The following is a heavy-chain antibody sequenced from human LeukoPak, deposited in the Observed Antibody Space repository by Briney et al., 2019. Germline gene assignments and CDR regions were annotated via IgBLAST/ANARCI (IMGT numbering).Heavy chain of an antibody. CDR1: GFTFSSYA. CDR2: ISGSGGST. CDR3: AKDYYDSSGYYYVVF. J-gene: IGHJ4*02. D-gene: IGHD3-22*01. V-gene: IGHV3-23*01. Sequence: PGRSLRLSCAASGFTFSSYAMSWVRQAPGKGLEWVSAISGSGGSTYYADSVKGRFTISGDNSKNTLYLQMNSLRAEDTAVYYCAKDYYDSSGYYYVVFWGQGTLVTVSS.